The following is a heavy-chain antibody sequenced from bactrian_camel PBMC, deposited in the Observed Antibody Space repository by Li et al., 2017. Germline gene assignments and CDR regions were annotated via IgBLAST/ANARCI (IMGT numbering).Heavy chain of an antibody. CDR2: IDSDGST. CDR1: RVTYNYHC. J-gene: IGHJ4*01. D-gene: IGHD3*01. V-gene: IGHV3S53*01. Sequence: HVQLVESGGGAVTTGGSPRISCQASRVTYNYHCMGWFRQAPGKEREAIAIIDSDGSTSYADSVKGRFTISKDNAKNTLYLQMNSLKPEDTAMYVCAAGLTSDYNWHRPLVYQYWGQGTQVTVS. CDR3: AAGLTSDYNWHRPLVYQY.